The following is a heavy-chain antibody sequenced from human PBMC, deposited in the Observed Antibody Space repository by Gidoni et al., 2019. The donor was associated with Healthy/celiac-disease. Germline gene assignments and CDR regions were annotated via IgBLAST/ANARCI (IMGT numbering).Heavy chain of an antibody. CDR3: AKVPAPGVESGY. CDR1: GFTFSSYA. J-gene: IGHJ4*02. V-gene: IGHV3-23*01. CDR2: IRGSGGST. Sequence: EVQLLESGGGLVQPGGSLRLSCAASGFTFSSYAMSWVRQAPGKGLEWVSAIRGSGGSTYYADSVKGRFTISRDNSKNTLYLQMNSLRAEDTAVYYCAKVPAPGVESGYWGQGTLVTVSS. D-gene: IGHD3-3*01.